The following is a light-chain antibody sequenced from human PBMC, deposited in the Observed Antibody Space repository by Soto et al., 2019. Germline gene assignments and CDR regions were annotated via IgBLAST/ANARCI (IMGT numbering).Light chain of an antibody. CDR1: SSNIGAGYD. J-gene: IGLJ1*01. Sequence: QSVLTQPPSVSGAPGQRVTISCTGSSSNIGAGYDVHWYQQLPGTAPKLLIYGNSNRPSGVPDRFSGSKSGTSASLAITGLQDEDEADYYCQSYDSRLSGSGVFGTGTKLTVL. CDR3: QSYDSRLSGSGV. CDR2: GNS. V-gene: IGLV1-40*01.